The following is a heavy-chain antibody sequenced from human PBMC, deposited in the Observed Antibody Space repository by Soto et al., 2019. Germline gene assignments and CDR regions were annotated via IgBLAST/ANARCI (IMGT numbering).Heavy chain of an antibody. CDR3: ARPRGGGYDPEFDY. J-gene: IGHJ4*02. CDR2: INPNSGCT. Sequence: AASVKVSCKASGYTFTGYYMHWVRQAPGEGLEWMGWINPNSGCTNYAQKFQGWVTMTRDTSISTAYMELSRLRSDDTAVYYCARPRGGGYDPEFDYWGQGTLVTVSS. D-gene: IGHD5-12*01. CDR1: GYTFTGYY. V-gene: IGHV1-2*04.